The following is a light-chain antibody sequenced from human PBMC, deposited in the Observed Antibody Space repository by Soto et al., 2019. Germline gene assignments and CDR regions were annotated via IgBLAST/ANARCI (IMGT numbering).Light chain of an antibody. CDR3: QQRINWQIT. J-gene: IGKJ5*01. V-gene: IGKV3-11*01. Sequence: EIVLTQTPATLSLSPGEGATLSCRASQSVGTFLAWHQQKPGQAPRLLIYDASNRATDVPARFSGSGSGTDFTLTISSLDPEDFAVYYCQQRINWQITFGQGTRLEIK. CDR1: QSVGTF. CDR2: DAS.